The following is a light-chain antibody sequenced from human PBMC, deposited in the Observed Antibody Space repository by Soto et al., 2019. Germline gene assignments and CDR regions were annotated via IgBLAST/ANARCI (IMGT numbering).Light chain of an antibody. V-gene: IGKV1-9*01. J-gene: IGKJ5*01. CDR2: AAS. CDR3: QQLNSYPPLT. Sequence: DIQMTQSPSSLSASVGDRVTITCRASQGVSAYLLWYQQRQGRAPKLLIYAASTLQSGVPSRFSGSGSGTDFTLTISSLQPEDFATYYCQQLNSYPPLTFGQGTRLEIK. CDR1: QGVSAY.